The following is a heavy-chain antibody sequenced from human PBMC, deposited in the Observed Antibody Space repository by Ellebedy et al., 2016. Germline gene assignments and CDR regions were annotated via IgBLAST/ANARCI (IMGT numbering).Heavy chain of an antibody. V-gene: IGHV4-59*01. CDR3: ARAGLWFGELGFDY. D-gene: IGHD3-10*01. CDR2: IYYSGST. Sequence: SETLSLTCTVSGGSISSYYWSWIRQPPGKGLEWIGYIYYSGSTNYNPSLKSRVTISVDTSKNQFPLKLSSVTAADTAVYYCARAGLWFGELGFDYWGQGTLVTVSS. CDR1: GGSISSYY. J-gene: IGHJ4*02.